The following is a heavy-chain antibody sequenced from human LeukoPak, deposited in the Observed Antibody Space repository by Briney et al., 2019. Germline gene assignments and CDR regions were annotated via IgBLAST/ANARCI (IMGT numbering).Heavy chain of an antibody. D-gene: IGHD1-14*01. V-gene: IGHV3-21*01. CDR2: ISRSGNFI. J-gene: IGHJ4*02. CDR1: GFTFSNYA. CDR3: ARVETTGRT. Sequence: PGGSLRLSCAASGFTFSNYAMNWVRQAPGKGLEWVSSISRSGNFIYYGDSVKGGFTISRDNAKNSLYLQMNSLRAEDPAVYYCARVETTGRTWGQGTLVSVSA.